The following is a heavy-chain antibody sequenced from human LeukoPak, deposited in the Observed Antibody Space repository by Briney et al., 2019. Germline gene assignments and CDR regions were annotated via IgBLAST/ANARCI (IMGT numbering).Heavy chain of an antibody. J-gene: IGHJ4*02. CDR1: GYTFTSYD. D-gene: IGHD5-12*01. V-gene: IGHV1-2*06. CDR2: INPNSGGT. CDR3: ARDQRGYSGYYPWGY. Sequence: ASVKVSCKAFGYTFTSYDFNWVRQAPGQGLEWMGRINPNSGGTNYAQKFQGRVTMTRDTSISTAYMELSRLRSDDTAVYYCARDQRGYSGYYPWGYWGQGTLVTVSS.